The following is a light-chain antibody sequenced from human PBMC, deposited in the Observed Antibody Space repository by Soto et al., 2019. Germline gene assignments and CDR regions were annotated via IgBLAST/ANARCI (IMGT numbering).Light chain of an antibody. CDR2: EVS. Sequence: QSVLTQPASVSGSPGQSITISCTGASSDFGAHNCVSWYQQHPGKAPKLMIYEVSNRPSGVSNRFSGSKSGNTASLTISGLQAEDEADYYCSSYTSSSTWVFGGGTKLTVL. CDR3: SSYTSSSTWV. V-gene: IGLV2-14*01. J-gene: IGLJ3*02. CDR1: SSDFGAHNC.